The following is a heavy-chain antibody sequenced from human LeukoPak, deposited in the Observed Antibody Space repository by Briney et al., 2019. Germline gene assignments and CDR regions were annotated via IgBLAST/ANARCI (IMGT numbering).Heavy chain of an antibody. CDR3: ARDFRYCSSTSCYTNWFDP. J-gene: IGHJ5*02. Sequence: SETLSLTCAVYGGSFSGYYWSWIRQHPGKGLEWIGYIYYSGSTYYNPSLKSRVTISVDTSKNQFSLKLSSVTAADTAVYYCARDFRYCSSTSCYTNWFDPWGQGTLVTVSS. V-gene: IGHV4-31*11. CDR1: GGSFSGYY. CDR2: IYYSGST. D-gene: IGHD2-2*02.